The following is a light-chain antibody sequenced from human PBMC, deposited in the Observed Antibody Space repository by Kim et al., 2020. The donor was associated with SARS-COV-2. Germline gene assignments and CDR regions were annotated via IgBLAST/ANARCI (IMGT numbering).Light chain of an antibody. Sequence: VKLTCTLSSGHSSYAIAWHQQQPGKGPRYLMKVNSDGSHSKGDGIPDRFSGSSSGAERYLTISSLQFDDEADYYCQTWGTYIKWVFGGGTQLTVL. CDR2: VNSDGSH. CDR1: SGHSSYA. J-gene: IGLJ3*02. V-gene: IGLV4-69*02. CDR3: QTWGTYIKWV.